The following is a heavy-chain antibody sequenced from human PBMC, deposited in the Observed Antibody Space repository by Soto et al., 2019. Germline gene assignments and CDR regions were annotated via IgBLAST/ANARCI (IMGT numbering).Heavy chain of an antibody. J-gene: IGHJ4*02. V-gene: IGHV3-7*01. D-gene: IGHD3-16*02. CDR1: GFTLRNYW. CDR2: IKEDGSGK. CDR3: ARDGYGYNSLDN. Sequence: EVQLVESGGGSVQPGGSLRLSCATSGFTLRNYWMSWVRQAPGKGLEWVANIKEDGSGKYFGDSVRGRFTISRDNAKNSLYLLMNSLRAEDTAVYYCARDGYGYNSLDNWGQGTLVTVSS.